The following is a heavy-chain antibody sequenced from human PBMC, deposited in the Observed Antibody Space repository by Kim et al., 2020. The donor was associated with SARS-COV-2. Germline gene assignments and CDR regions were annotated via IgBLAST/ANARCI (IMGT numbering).Heavy chain of an antibody. D-gene: IGHD2-21*02. J-gene: IGHJ4*02. CDR2: IKSKTDGGTT. CDR3: TTEYVGPYAYCGGDCYLVSL. Sequence: GGSLKLSCAASGFTFSNAWMSWVRQAPGKGLEWVGRIKSKTDGGTTDYAAPVKGRFTISRDDSKNTLYLQMNSLKTEDTAVYYCTTEYVGPYAYCGGDCYLVSLWGQGTLVTVSS. CDR1: GFTFSNAW. V-gene: IGHV3-15*01.